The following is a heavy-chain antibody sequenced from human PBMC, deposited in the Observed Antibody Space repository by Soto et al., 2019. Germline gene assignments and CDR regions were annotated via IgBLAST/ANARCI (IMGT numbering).Heavy chain of an antibody. CDR1: GGSISSGDYY. CDR2: IYYSGST. Sequence: TLSLTCTVSGGSISSGDYYWSWIRQPPGKGLEWIGYIYYSGSTYYNPSLKSRVTISVDTSKNQFSLKLSSVTAADTAVYYCAREAAAGGGRTFDYWGQGTLVTVSS. J-gene: IGHJ4*02. D-gene: IGHD6-13*01. V-gene: IGHV4-30-4*01. CDR3: AREAAAGGGRTFDY.